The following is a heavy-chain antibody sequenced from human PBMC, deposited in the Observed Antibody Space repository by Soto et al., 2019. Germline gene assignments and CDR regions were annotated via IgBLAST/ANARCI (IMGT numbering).Heavy chain of an antibody. CDR3: ATDCNWEHY. CDR1: GFTFGTYW. V-gene: IGHV3-7*04. J-gene: IGHJ4*02. CDR2: IKPDGSER. Sequence: EVQLVESGGGLVQPGGSLRLSCAASGFTFGTYWMTWVRQPPGKGLECVADIKPDGSERYYVVSVKGRFTISRDNAKNSLYLHMNRLRAEDPAVYYCATDCNWEHYWGQGTLVTVSS. D-gene: IGHD7-27*01.